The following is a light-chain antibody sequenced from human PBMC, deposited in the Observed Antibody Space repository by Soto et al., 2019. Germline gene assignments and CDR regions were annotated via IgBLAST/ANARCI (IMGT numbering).Light chain of an antibody. CDR3: CSYGGTYIHVV. V-gene: IGLV2-11*01. CDR1: SSDVGDYNY. Sequence: QSALTQPRSVSGSPGQSVTISCTGTSSDVGDYNYVSWYQQHPGKAPKLMIYDVNKRPSGVPDRFSGSKSGNTASLTISGLQAEDEADYYCCSYGGTYIHVVFGGGTKVTVL. CDR2: DVN. J-gene: IGLJ2*01.